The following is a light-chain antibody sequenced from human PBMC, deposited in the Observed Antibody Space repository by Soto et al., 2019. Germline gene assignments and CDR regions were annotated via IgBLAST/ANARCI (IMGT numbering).Light chain of an antibody. CDR1: SSDVGGYNS. Sequence: QSVLTQSPSASGSPGQSVTISCTGSSSDVGGYNSVSWYQQHTGKAPKLMIYEVSKQPSGVPDRLSGSKSGNTASLTVSGLQAEDEADYYCSSYGGSNTVVFGGGTKLTVL. V-gene: IGLV2-8*01. J-gene: IGLJ2*01. CDR3: SSYGGSNTVV. CDR2: EVS.